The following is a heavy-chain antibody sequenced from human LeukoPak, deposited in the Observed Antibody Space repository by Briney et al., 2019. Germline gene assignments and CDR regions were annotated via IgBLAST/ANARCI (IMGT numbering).Heavy chain of an antibody. Sequence: PGGSLRLSCAASGFTVSSNYMSWVRQAPGKGLEWVSYISSSSSTIYYADSVKGRFTISRDNAKNSLYLQMNSLRAEDTAVYYCARVGYYDSSGTFDYWGQGTLVTVSS. CDR1: GFTVSSNY. D-gene: IGHD3-22*01. J-gene: IGHJ4*02. CDR3: ARVGYYDSSGTFDY. CDR2: ISSSSSTI. V-gene: IGHV3-48*01.